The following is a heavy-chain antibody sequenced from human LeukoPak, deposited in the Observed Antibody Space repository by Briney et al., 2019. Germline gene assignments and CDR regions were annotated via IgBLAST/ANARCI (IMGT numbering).Heavy chain of an antibody. J-gene: IGHJ4*02. Sequence: SVTVSSKPFAPTLTLLSTSSSSQAPGKRLEWIGGFDPEDGETIYAQKSQGRVTMTENTSTDTAYMELTGLSSEDTAGDFCVTVDDGSGSGDYWGQGTLVTVSS. D-gene: IGHD3-10*01. V-gene: IGHV1-24*01. CDR2: FDPEDGET. CDR1: APTLTLLS. CDR3: VTVDDGSGSGDY.